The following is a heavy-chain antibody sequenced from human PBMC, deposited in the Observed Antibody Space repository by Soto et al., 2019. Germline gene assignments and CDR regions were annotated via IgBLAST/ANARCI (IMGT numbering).Heavy chain of an antibody. D-gene: IGHD6-13*01. CDR3: ARLGGGGAAAGIISWFDP. Sequence: SETLSLTCTVSGGSISSSSYYWGWIRQPPGKGLEWIGSIYYSGSTYYNPSLKSRVTISVDTSKNQFSLKLSSVTAADTAVYYCARLGGGGAAAGIISWFDPWGQGTLVTVSS. J-gene: IGHJ5*02. CDR1: GGSISSSSYY. V-gene: IGHV4-39*01. CDR2: IYYSGST.